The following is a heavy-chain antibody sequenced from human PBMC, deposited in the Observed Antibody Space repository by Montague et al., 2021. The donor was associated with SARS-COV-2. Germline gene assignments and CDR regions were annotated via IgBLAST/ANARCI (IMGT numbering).Heavy chain of an antibody. Sequence: SLRLSCAASGFTFSDYYMTWIRQAPGKGLEWVSYISDSGYTIYYXDSVKGRFTIPRDNAKNSLYLQMNSLRAEDTAMYYCAKDAKAIAYWGQGTLVTVSS. CDR2: ISDSGYTI. V-gene: IGHV3-11*01. D-gene: IGHD1-26*01. CDR3: AKDAKAIAY. J-gene: IGHJ4*02. CDR1: GFTFSDYY.